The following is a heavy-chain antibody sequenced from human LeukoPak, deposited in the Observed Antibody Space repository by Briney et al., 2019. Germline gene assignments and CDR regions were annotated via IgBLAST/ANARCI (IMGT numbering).Heavy chain of an antibody. J-gene: IGHJ4*02. CDR3: ASFDPDYYDSSGYSY. CDR1: GGSISSYY. CDR2: IYYSGST. Sequence: SETLSLTCTVSGGSISSYYWSWIRQPPGKGLEWIGYIYYSGSTNYNPSLKSRVTISVDTSKNQFSLKLSSVTAADTAVYYCASFDPDYYDSSGYSYRGQGTLVTVSS. D-gene: IGHD3-22*01. V-gene: IGHV4-59*01.